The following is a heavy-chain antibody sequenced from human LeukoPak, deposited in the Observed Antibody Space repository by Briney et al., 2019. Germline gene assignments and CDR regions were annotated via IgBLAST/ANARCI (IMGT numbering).Heavy chain of an antibody. J-gene: IGHJ4*02. D-gene: IGHD1-26*01. CDR3: ARDSGSWDFDY. V-gene: IGHV4-38-2*02. CDR1: GYSISSGYY. CDR2: IYHSGST. Sequence: SETLSLTCTVSGYSISSGYYWGWIRQPPGKGMEWIGSIYHSGSTYYNPSLKSRVTISVDTSKNQFSLKLSSVTAADTAVYYCARDSGSWDFDYWGQGTLVTVSS.